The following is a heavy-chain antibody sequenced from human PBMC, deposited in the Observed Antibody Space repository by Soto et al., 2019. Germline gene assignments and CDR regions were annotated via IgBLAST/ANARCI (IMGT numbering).Heavy chain of an antibody. CDR2: ISYDGSNK. V-gene: IGHV3-30-3*01. CDR1: GFTFSSYA. D-gene: IGHD3-10*01. J-gene: IGHJ4*02. CDR3: ARDPTPIGGSESYYFDY. Sequence: GGSLRLSCAASGFTFSSYAMHWVRQAPGKGLEWVAVISYDGSNKYYADSVKGRFTISRDNSKNTLYLQMNSLRAEDTAVYYCARDPTPIGGSESYYFDYWGQGTLVTVSS.